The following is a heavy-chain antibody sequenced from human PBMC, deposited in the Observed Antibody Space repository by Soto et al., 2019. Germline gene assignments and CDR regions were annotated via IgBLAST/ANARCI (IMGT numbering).Heavy chain of an antibody. CDR1: GYTFTSYY. D-gene: IGHD6-13*01. CDR2: INPSGGST. CDR3: ASLAAAGSEDYYYYYMDV. V-gene: IGHV1-46*03. Sequence: QVQLVQSGAEVKKPGASVKVSCKASGYTFTSYYMHWVRQAPGQGLEWMGIINPSGGSTSYAQKFQGRVTMTRDTSTSTVYMELSSLRSEDTAVYYWASLAAAGSEDYYYYYMDVWGKGTTVTVSS. J-gene: IGHJ6*03.